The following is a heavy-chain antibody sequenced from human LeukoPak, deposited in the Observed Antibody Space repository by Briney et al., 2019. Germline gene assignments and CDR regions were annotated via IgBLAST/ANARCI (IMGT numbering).Heavy chain of an antibody. CDR3: ARYSGYEGNWFDP. D-gene: IGHD5-12*01. CDR2: IIPIFGTA. Sequence: ASVKVSCKASGGTFSSCAISWVRQAPGQGLEWMGGIIPIFGTANYAQKFQGRVTITADESTSTAYMELSSLRSEDTAVYYCARYSGYEGNWFDPWVHGTLVTVSS. V-gene: IGHV1-69*01. J-gene: IGHJ5*02. CDR1: GGTFSSCA.